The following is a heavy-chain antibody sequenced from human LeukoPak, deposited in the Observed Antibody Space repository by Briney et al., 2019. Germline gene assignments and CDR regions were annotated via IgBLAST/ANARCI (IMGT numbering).Heavy chain of an antibody. J-gene: IGHJ4*02. CDR2: ISYDGSNK. D-gene: IGHD6-19*01. CDR3: ARDVSGCYDY. Sequence: GGSLRLSCAASGFTFTNSWMTWVRQAPGKGLEWVAVISYDGSNKYYADSVKGRFTIYRDNSKNTLYLQINSLRAEDTAVYYCARDVSGCYDYWGQGTLVTVSS. CDR1: GFTFTNSW. V-gene: IGHV3-30-3*01.